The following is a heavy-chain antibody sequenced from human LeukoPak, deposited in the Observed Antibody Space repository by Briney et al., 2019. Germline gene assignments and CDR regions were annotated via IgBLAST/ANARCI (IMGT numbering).Heavy chain of an antibody. CDR1: EFTFSAYW. D-gene: IGHD6-19*01. J-gene: IGHJ4*02. Sequence: GGSLRLSCAASEFTFSAYWMHWVRQAPGKGLEWVAVIWYDGSNKYYADSVKGRFTISRDNSKNTLHLQMNSLRAEDTAVYYCARDLSSGWYGVFDYWGQGTLVTVSS. CDR2: IWYDGSNK. V-gene: IGHV3-33*08. CDR3: ARDLSSGWYGVFDY.